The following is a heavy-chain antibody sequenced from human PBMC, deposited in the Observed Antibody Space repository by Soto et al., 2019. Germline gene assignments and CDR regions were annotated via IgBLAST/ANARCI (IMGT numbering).Heavy chain of an antibody. CDR1: GGSISSGGYS. Sequence: PSETLSLTCAVSGGSISSGGYSWSWIRQPPGKGLEWIGYIYHSGSTYYNPSLKSRVTISVDTSKNQFSLKLSSVTAADTAVYYCARDLRDGYTYNWFDPWGQGTLVTVSS. D-gene: IGHD5-12*01. CDR2: IYHSGST. CDR3: ARDLRDGYTYNWFDP. J-gene: IGHJ5*02. V-gene: IGHV4-30-2*01.